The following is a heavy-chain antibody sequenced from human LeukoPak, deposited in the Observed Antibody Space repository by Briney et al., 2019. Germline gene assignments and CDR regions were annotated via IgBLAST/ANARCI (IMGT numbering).Heavy chain of an antibody. CDR3: ARDASIYDNSAYYYLW. D-gene: IGHD3-22*01. J-gene: IGHJ4*02. Sequence: SVKVSCKASGYTFTSYAISWVRQAPGQGLEWMGGITPMFGTANYAQKFQGRVTITAHESSSTAYMELSSLRSEDTAVYYCARDASIYDNSAYYYLWWGQGTLVTVSS. V-gene: IGHV1-69*13. CDR2: ITPMFGTA. CDR1: GYTFTSYA.